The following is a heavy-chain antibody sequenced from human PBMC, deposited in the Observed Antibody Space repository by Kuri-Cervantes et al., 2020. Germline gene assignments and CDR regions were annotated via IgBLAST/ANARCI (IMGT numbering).Heavy chain of an antibody. Sequence: ASVKVSCKASVYTFSDYYIHWVRQAPGQGLEWMGIINPVGGGTSYSQKFQGRVTMTRDKSTSTVYMELTRLTSDDTAMYYCVVPGGFGSTMVGYHYIMAVWGQGTTVTVSS. CDR3: VVPGGFGSTMVGYHYIMAV. V-gene: IGHV1-46*01. D-gene: IGHD3-10*01. J-gene: IGHJ6*02. CDR1: VYTFSDYY. CDR2: INPVGGGT.